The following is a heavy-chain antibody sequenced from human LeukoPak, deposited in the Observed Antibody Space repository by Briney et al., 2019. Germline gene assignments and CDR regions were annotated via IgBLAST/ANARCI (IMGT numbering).Heavy chain of an antibody. Sequence: SGPTLVKPTQTLTLTCTFSGFSLSTSGVGGGWIRQPPGKALEWLARMYWDDDKRYSPSLKSRLTITKDTSKNQVVLTMTNMDPVDTATYYCAREYSSLDYWGQGTLVTVSS. V-gene: IGHV2-5*02. CDR3: AREYSSLDY. CDR2: MYWDDDK. CDR1: GFSLSTSGVG. J-gene: IGHJ4*02. D-gene: IGHD6-6*01.